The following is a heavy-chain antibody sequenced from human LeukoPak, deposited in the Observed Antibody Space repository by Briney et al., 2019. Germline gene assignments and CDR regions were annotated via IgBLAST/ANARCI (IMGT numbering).Heavy chain of an antibody. D-gene: IGHD3-3*01. Sequence: SETLSLTCTVSGYSISSGYYWGWIRQPPGKGLEWIGSIYHSGSTYYNPSLKSRVTISVDTSKNQLSLKLSSVTAADTAVYYCARDSVDFWSGCYDYWGQGTLVTVSS. CDR3: ARDSVDFWSGCYDY. J-gene: IGHJ4*02. V-gene: IGHV4-38-2*02. CDR2: IYHSGST. CDR1: GYSISSGYY.